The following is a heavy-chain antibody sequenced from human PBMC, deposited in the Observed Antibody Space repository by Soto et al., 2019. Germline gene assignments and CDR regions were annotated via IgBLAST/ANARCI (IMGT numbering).Heavy chain of an antibody. Sequence: VQLVESGGGVVQPGRSLRLSCAASGFTFSSYGMHWVRQAPGKGLEWVAVIWYDGSNKYYADSVKGRFTISRDNSKNTLYLQMNSLRAEDTAVYYCARDPLDIVVVVAATGHFDYWGQGTLVTVSS. V-gene: IGHV3-33*01. CDR2: IWYDGSNK. CDR1: GFTFSSYG. CDR3: ARDPLDIVVVVAATGHFDY. J-gene: IGHJ4*02. D-gene: IGHD2-15*01.